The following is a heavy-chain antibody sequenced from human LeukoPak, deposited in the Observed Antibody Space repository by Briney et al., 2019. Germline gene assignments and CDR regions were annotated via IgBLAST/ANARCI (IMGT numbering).Heavy chain of an antibody. Sequence: GRSLRLSCAASGFTFSNYGIHWVRQAPGKGLEWVALIWYDGSNKYYADSVKGRFTISRENAKNSFYLQMNSLRAGDTAVYYCARSKVITFGGTNYGMDVWGQGTTVTVSS. CDR3: ARSKVITFGGTNYGMDV. CDR2: IWYDGSNK. V-gene: IGHV3-33*01. J-gene: IGHJ6*02. D-gene: IGHD3-16*01. CDR1: GFTFSNYG.